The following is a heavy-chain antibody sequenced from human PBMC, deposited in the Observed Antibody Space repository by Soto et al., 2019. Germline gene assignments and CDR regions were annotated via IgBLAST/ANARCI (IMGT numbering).Heavy chain of an antibody. V-gene: IGHV3-53*01. Sequence: LRLSCAASGFTVSNNYMSWVRQAPGKGLEWVSLIYSGGSTFYADSVKGRFTISRDNSKNTLFLQMNSLRAEDTAVYFCATYTSLDYWGQGTLVTVSS. CDR3: ATYTSLDY. J-gene: IGHJ4*02. D-gene: IGHD2-2*02. CDR2: IYSGGST. CDR1: GFTVSNNY.